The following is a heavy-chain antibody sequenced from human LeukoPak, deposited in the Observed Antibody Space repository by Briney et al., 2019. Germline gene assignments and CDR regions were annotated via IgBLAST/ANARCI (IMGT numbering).Heavy chain of an antibody. CDR3: ARGGSSSHFDY. CDR2: IYSGGST. Sequence: GGSLRLSCAACGFTVSSKYMSWVRQAPGKGLEWVSIIYSGGSTYYADSVKGRFTISRDNSKNTLFLQMDSLRAEDTAVYYCARGGSSSHFDYWGQGTLVTVSS. J-gene: IGHJ4*02. V-gene: IGHV3-53*01. D-gene: IGHD6-13*01. CDR1: GFTVSSKY.